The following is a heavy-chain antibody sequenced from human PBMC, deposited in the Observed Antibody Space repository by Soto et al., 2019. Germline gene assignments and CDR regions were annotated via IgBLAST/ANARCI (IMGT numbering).Heavy chain of an antibody. D-gene: IGHD2-15*01. CDR3: AKDLRPDGRYDLDY. V-gene: IGHV3-23*01. J-gene: IGHJ4*02. CDR2: IVGDASSI. CDR1: GFTFGTYA. Sequence: GGSLRLSCAAYGFTFGTYAMNWVRQAPGKGPEWVAVIVGDASSIAYADSVKGRFTISRDNSRNIMYLQMTSLKVEDTATYFCAKDLRPDGRYDLDYWGQGTQVTVSS.